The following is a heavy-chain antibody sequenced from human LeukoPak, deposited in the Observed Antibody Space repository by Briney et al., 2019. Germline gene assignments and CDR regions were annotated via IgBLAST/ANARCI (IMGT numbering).Heavy chain of an antibody. J-gene: IGHJ3*02. D-gene: IGHD1-14*01. Sequence: GESLKISCKGSGYSFTSYWICWVRQLPGKVLEWMEIIYPGDSDTRYSPSFQGQVTISADKSISTAYLQWSSLKASDTAMYYCARRAPGGAFDIWGQGTMVTVSS. CDR1: GYSFTSYW. CDR3: ARRAPGGAFDI. CDR2: IYPGDSDT. V-gene: IGHV5-51*01.